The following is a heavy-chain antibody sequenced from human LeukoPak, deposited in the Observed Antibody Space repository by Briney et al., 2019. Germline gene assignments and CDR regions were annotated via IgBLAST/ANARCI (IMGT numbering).Heavy chain of an antibody. D-gene: IGHD3-16*02. CDR2: ISGSGGST. CDR1: GFSFSGSY. J-gene: IGHJ4*02. CDR3: AKETERLGELSFDY. Sequence: PGGSLRLSCAASGFSFSGSYMSWIRQAPGKGLEWVSAISGSGGSTYYADSVKGRFTISRDNSKNTLYLQMNSLRAEDTAVYYCAKETERLGELSFDYWGQGTLVTVSS. V-gene: IGHV3-23*01.